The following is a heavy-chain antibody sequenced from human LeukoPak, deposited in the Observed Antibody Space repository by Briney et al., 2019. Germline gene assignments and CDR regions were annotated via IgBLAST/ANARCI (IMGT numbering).Heavy chain of an antibody. CDR2: INSDSGGT. V-gene: IGHV1-2*02. CDR3: AGDTVTVTTPYFDY. J-gene: IGHJ4*02. D-gene: IGHD4-17*01. CDR1: GYTFTVYY. Sequence: ASVKVSCKASGYTFTVYYIGWVRQAPGQGLEWMGWINSDSGGTNYAQKFQGRVTMTRDTSTSTAYMELSSLRSDDTAFYYCAGDTVTVTTPYFDYWGQGTLVTVPS.